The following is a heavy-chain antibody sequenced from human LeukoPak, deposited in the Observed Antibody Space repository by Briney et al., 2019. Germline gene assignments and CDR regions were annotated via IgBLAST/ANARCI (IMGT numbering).Heavy chain of an antibody. D-gene: IGHD3-16*01. J-gene: IGHJ3*02. CDR2: NKSKTDGGKK. Sequence: PGGSLTLSCAASGFTFSNAWKSCRRQAPGTGQEGVDRNKSKTDGGKKDYVAPVKGRFTISRDNSKNTLYLQMNSLKTEDTAVYYCAKVRDYETGAFDIWGQGTMVTVSS. CDR3: AKVRDYETGAFDI. V-gene: IGHV3-15*01. CDR1: GFTFSNAW.